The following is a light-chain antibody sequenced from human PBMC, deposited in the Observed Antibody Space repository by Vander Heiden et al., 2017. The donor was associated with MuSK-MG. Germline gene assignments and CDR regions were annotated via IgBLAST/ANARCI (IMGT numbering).Light chain of an antibody. V-gene: IGKV4-1*01. J-gene: IGKJ4*01. Sequence: DIVMTQSPDSLAVSLGERATINCKSSPSVLYSSNNKHYLAWYQQKPGQPPKLLIYWASTRESGVPDRFSGSGSGTDFTLTISSLQAEDVAVYYCQQYDSTPLTFGGGTKVEIK. CDR1: PSVLYSSNNKHY. CDR3: QQYDSTPLT. CDR2: WAS.